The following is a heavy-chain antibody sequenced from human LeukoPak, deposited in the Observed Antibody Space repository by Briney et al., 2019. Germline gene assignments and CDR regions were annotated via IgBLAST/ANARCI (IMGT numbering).Heavy chain of an antibody. Sequence: VSVKVSCTASGYTFTGYYMYWVREAPGQGLEWRGWINPNSGVTNYAQKFQGRVTMTRDTSISTAYMELSRLRSDDTAVYYCARGPANSTYSSSSPVDYWGQGTLVTVSS. CDR2: INPNSGVT. CDR1: GYTFTGYY. V-gene: IGHV1-2*02. CDR3: ARGPANSTYSSSSPVDY. J-gene: IGHJ4*02. D-gene: IGHD6-6*01.